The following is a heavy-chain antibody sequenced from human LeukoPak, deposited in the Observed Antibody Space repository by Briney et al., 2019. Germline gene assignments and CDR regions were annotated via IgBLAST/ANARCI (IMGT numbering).Heavy chain of an antibody. J-gene: IGHJ6*03. CDR3: ARVGSGYDRYYYYYMDV. CDR2: ISSSGSTI. CDR1: GFTFSDYY. V-gene: IGHV3-11*01. Sequence: PGGSLRLSCAASGFTFSDYYMSWIRQAPGKRLEGVSYISSSGSTIYYADSVKGRFTISRDNAKNSLYLQMNSLRAEDTAVYYCARVGSGYDRYYYYYMDVWGKGTTVTVSS. D-gene: IGHD5-12*01.